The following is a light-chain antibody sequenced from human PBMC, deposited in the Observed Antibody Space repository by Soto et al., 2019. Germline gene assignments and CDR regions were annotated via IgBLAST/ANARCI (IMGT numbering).Light chain of an antibody. Sequence: QSVLTQPRSVSGSPGQSVTISCTGTSSDVGGYNYVSWYQQHPGKAPKLMIYDVSKRPSGVHDRFSGSKAGNTASLTISGLQAEDEADYCCCSYAGSYTVVFGGGTKLTVL. CDR2: DVS. V-gene: IGLV2-11*02. CDR3: CSYAGSYTVV. CDR1: SSDVGGYNY. J-gene: IGLJ2*01.